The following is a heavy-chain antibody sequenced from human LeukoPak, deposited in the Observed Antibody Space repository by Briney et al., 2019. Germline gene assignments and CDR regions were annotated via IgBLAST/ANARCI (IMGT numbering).Heavy chain of an antibody. D-gene: IGHD3-10*01. CDR2: VSGGGGTST. V-gene: IGHV3-23*01. J-gene: IGHJ5*02. CDR1: GFTFSTSA. Sequence: GGYLRLSCAASGFTFSTSAMSWVRQAPGKGLEYVSTVSGGGGTSTYYTDSAAGRFIISRDDPKNTLYLQMSSLRVEDTAVYYCAKGGGLLWLGESPRWFDPWGQGTLVTVSS. CDR3: AKGGGLLWLGESPRWFDP.